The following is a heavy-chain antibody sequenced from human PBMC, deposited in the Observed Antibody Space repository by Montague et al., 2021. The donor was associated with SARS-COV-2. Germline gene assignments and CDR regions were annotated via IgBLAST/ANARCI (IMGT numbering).Heavy chain of an antibody. J-gene: IGHJ5*02. CDR3: AREDRWNWFDP. CDR2: IYYRGST. Sequence: SETLSLTCTGDGGSSNSSYWSWIRQPPGKGLEWIGYIYYRGSTNYNPSLKTRVTISVDTSKNQFSLKLSSVTAADTALYYCAREDRWNWFDPWGQGTLVIVSS. CDR1: GGSSNSSY. V-gene: IGHV4-59*01. D-gene: IGHD5-24*01.